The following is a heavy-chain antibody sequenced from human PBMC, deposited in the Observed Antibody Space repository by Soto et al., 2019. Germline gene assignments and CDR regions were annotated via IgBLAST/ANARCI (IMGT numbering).Heavy chain of an antibody. CDR3: ARSRPSFTIFGVVQGWFDP. CDR2: INHSGST. Sequence: QVQLQQWGAGLLKPSETLSLTCAVYGGSFSGYYWSWIRQPPGKGLEWIGEINHSGSTNYNPSLKSRVTISVATSKNQFALKLSSVTAADTAVYYCARSRPSFTIFGVVQGWFDPWGQGTLVTVSS. CDR1: GGSFSGYY. V-gene: IGHV4-34*01. J-gene: IGHJ5*02. D-gene: IGHD3-3*01.